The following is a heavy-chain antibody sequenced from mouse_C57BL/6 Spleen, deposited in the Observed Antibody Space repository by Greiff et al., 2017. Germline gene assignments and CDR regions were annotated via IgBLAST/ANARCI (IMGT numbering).Heavy chain of an antibody. CDR3: SSGSITTVADD. J-gene: IGHJ2*01. V-gene: IGHV1-64*01. CDR2: IHPTSGST. CDR1: GYTFTSYW. D-gene: IGHD1-1*01. Sequence: QVQLQQPGPELVKPGASVKLSCKASGYTFTSYWMHWVKQRPGQGLEWIGMIHPTSGSTNYNEKFKSKATLTVDKSSSTAYMQLTRLTSADSAFYYCSSGSITTVADDWGKGTTLTVSS.